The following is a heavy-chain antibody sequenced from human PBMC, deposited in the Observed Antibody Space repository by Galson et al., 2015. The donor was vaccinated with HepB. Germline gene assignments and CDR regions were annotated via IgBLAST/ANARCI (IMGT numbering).Heavy chain of an antibody. CDR3: VKDRRGWAEGAFDI. CDR1: GFTFSSYA. D-gene: IGHD1-26*01. V-gene: IGHV3-64D*06. Sequence: SLRLSCAASGFTFSSYAMHWVRQAPGKGLEYVSAISSNGGSTYYADSVKGRFTISRDNSKNTLYLQMSSLRAEDTAVYYCVKDRRGWAEGAFDIWGQGTMVTVSS. J-gene: IGHJ3*02. CDR2: ISSNGGST.